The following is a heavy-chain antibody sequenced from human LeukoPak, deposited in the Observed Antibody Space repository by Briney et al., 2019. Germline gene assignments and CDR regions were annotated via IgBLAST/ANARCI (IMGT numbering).Heavy chain of an antibody. Sequence: ASVKVSCKASGGTFSSYAISWVRQAPGQGLEWMGRIIPILGIANYAQKFQGRVTITADKSTSTAYMELSSLRSEDTAVYYCARGYSSSWYGRYFDYWGQGTLVTVSS. CDR3: ARGYSSSWYGRYFDY. J-gene: IGHJ4*02. CDR1: GGTFSSYA. CDR2: IIPILGIA. D-gene: IGHD6-13*01. V-gene: IGHV1-69*04.